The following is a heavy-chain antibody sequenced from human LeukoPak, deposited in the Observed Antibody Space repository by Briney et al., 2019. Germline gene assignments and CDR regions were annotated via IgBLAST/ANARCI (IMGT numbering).Heavy chain of an antibody. V-gene: IGHV4-31*03. CDR3: ARDRRGGSYPDY. CDR1: GGSISSGGYY. Sequence: PSQTLSLTCTVSGGSISSGGYYWSWIRQHPGKGLEWIGYIYYSGSTYYNPSLKSRVTISVDTSKNQFSLKLSSVTAADTAVYYCARDRRGGSYPDYWGQGTLVTVSS. J-gene: IGHJ4*02. D-gene: IGHD2-15*01. CDR2: IYYSGST.